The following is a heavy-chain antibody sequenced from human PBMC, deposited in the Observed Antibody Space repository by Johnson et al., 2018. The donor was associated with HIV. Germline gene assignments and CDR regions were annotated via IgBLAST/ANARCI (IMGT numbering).Heavy chain of an antibody. CDR2: IKHDGSEK. CDR1: GFNFSSYW. Sequence: VQLMESGGGLVQPGGSLKLSCAASGFNFSSYWMSWVRQAPGKGLEWVANIKHDGSEKYYVESVKGRFTISRDNAKKSLHLQMNSLRAEDTAVYYCGRWNYALDIWGQGTMVTVSS. D-gene: IGHD1-7*01. J-gene: IGHJ3*02. V-gene: IGHV3-7*03. CDR3: GRWNYALDI.